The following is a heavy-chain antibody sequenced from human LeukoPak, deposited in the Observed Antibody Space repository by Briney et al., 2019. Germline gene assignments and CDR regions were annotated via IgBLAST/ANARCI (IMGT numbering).Heavy chain of an antibody. CDR3: AKDRNAWPTNFDS. Sequence: AGSLQLSFPCSGFTFSTYAVNWVCQAPGNGLEWFSAISSSCGSTYYPDAVKGRFSISRDNSKNTLFLRMNSLRAEDTAIYYCAKDRNAWPTNFDSWGQGTLVTVSA. CDR2: ISSSCGST. J-gene: IGHJ4*02. CDR1: GFTFSTYA. D-gene: IGHD5-24*01. V-gene: IGHV3-23*01.